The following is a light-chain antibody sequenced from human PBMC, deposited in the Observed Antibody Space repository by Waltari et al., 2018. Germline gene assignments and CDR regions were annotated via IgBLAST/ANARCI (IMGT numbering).Light chain of an antibody. CDR2: DTS. CDR3: FLSYSGPRV. V-gene: IGLV7-46*01. CDR1: TGAATSGNC. Sequence: QAVVTPEPSLTVSPGGTVTLTCGSSTGAATSGNCPHWFQQKPGQAPRNLISDTSVRHSWTPVRFSGSLLGGKAALTLSGAQPEDEADYYCFLSYSGPRVFGGGTKLTVL. J-gene: IGLJ3*02.